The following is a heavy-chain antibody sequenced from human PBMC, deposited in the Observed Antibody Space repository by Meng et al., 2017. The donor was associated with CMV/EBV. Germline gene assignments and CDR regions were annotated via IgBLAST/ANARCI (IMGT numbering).Heavy chain of an antibody. D-gene: IGHD6-19*01. Sequence: SETLSLTCAVSGGSFSGYYWSWIRQPPGKGLEWIGEINHSGSTNYNPSLKSRVTISVDTSKNQFSLKLSSVTAADTAVYYCARGSLPGSAVDDWGQGTRVTVAS. J-gene: IGHJ4*02. CDR1: GGSFSGYY. CDR2: INHSGST. CDR3: ARGSLPGSAVDD. V-gene: IGHV4-34*01.